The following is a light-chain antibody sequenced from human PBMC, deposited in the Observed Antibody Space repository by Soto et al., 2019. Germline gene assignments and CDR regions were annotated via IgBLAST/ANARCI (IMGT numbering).Light chain of an antibody. Sequence: QSVLTQPPSVSEAPRQRVTISCSGNSSNIGNNGVNWYQQLPGKAPKLLIYYDDLLPSGVSGRFSGSKSGTSASLAISGLQSDDEADYYCAAWDDSLNGPVFGGGTKLTVL. CDR1: SSNIGNNG. V-gene: IGLV1-36*01. CDR3: AAWDDSLNGPV. J-gene: IGLJ3*02. CDR2: YDD.